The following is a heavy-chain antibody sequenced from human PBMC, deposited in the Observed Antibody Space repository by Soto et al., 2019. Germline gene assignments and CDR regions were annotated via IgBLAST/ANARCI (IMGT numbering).Heavy chain of an antibody. D-gene: IGHD6-19*01. J-gene: IGHJ4*02. Sequence: QVQLVESGGGVVQPGRSLRLSCAASGFTFSSYGMHWVRQAPGKGLEWVAVISYDGSNKYYADSVKGRFTISRDNSKNTLYLQMNSLRAEDTAVYYCANLLWGRYPGIAVAHDYWGQGTLVTVSS. CDR3: ANLLWGRYPGIAVAHDY. V-gene: IGHV3-30*18. CDR1: GFTFSSYG. CDR2: ISYDGSNK.